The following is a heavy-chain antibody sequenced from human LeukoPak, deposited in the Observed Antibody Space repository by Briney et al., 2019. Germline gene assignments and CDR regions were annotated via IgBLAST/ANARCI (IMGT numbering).Heavy chain of an antibody. CDR2: INSDGSSI. Sequence: GGSLKLSCEVSGFTFSSYWMHWVRQAPGKGLVWVSRINSDGSSIGYAGSVKGRFTISRDNAKNTLYLQMNSLRAEDTAVYYCARPDYDDHQFDHWGQGALVTVSS. V-gene: IGHV3-74*01. J-gene: IGHJ4*02. CDR3: ARPDYDDHQFDH. CDR1: GFTFSSYW. D-gene: IGHD4-17*01.